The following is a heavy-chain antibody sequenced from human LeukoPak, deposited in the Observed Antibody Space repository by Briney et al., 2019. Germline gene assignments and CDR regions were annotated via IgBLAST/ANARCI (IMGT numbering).Heavy chain of an antibody. V-gene: IGHV3-33*06. Sequence: GGSLRLSCAASGLTFSNYGIHWVRQAPGKGLEWVAVVWNDGSNKNYADSVKGRFTISRDNSKNTLDLQMNSLRAEDTAVYYCAKEIGVLLIGRAFDTWGQGTMVTVPS. CDR2: VWNDGSNK. J-gene: IGHJ3*02. CDR1: GLTFSNYG. D-gene: IGHD2/OR15-2a*01. CDR3: AKEIGVLLIGRAFDT.